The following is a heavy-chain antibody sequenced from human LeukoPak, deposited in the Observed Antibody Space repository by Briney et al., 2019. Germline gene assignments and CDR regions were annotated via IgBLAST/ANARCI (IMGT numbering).Heavy chain of an antibody. Sequence: GRSLRLSCAASGFTFSSDAMHWVRQAPGKGLEWVAVISYDGSNKYYADSVKGRFTISRDNSKNTLYLQMNSLRAEDTAVYYCAREVAYCGGDCYSWFDPWGQGTLVTVSS. CDR1: GFTFSSDA. CDR2: ISYDGSNK. V-gene: IGHV3-30-3*01. CDR3: AREVAYCGGDCYSWFDP. J-gene: IGHJ5*02. D-gene: IGHD2-21*02.